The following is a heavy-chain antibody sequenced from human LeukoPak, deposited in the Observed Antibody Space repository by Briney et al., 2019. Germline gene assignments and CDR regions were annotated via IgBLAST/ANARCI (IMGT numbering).Heavy chain of an antibody. V-gene: IGHV4-59*08. CDR1: GGSISSYY. Sequence: PSETLSLTCTVSGGSISSYYWSWIRQPPGKGLEWIGYIYYSGSTNYNPSLTSRVTISVDTSKNQFSLKLSSVTAADTAVYYCARHQKRGYSYGVYGMDVWGQGTTVTVSS. D-gene: IGHD5-18*01. CDR3: ARHQKRGYSYGVYGMDV. CDR2: IYYSGST. J-gene: IGHJ6*02.